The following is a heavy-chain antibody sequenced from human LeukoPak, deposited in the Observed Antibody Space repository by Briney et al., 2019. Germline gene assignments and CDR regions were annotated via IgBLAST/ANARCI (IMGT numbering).Heavy chain of an antibody. CDR2: ISGSVGST. J-gene: IGHJ6*03. V-gene: IGHV3-23*01. D-gene: IGHD3-9*01. CDR1: GFTFSSYE. Sequence: GGSLSLSCAASGFTFSSYEMNWVRQAPGKGLEWVSVISGSVGSTYYADSVKGRFTISRDNSKNTLYLQMNSLRAEDTAVYYCARESRGYDILTGKYHRGYYSYYMDVWGKGTTVTVSS. CDR3: ARESRGYDILTGKYHRGYYSYYMDV.